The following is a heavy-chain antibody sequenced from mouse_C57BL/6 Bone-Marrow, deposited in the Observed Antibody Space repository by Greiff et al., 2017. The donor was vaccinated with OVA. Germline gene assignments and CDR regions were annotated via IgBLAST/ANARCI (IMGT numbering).Heavy chain of an antibody. V-gene: IGHV5-17*01. Sequence: EVQGVESGGGLVKPGGSLKLSCAASGFTFSDYGMHWVRQAPEKGLEWVAYISSGSSTISYANTVKGRFTISRDNAKNTLFLQMTSLSAEDTAMYYCARDYGSPSDFDVWGTGTTVTVSS. D-gene: IGHD1-1*01. J-gene: IGHJ1*03. CDR1: GFTFSDYG. CDR3: ARDYGSPSDFDV. CDR2: ISSGSSTI.